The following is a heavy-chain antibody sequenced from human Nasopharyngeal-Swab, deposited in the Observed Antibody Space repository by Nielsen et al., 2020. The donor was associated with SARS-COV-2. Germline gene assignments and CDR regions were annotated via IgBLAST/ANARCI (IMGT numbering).Heavy chain of an antibody. CDR2: ISSSSSYI. J-gene: IGHJ4*02. CDR1: GFTFSSYS. Sequence: GESLKISCAASGFTFSSYSMNWARQAPGKGLEWVSSISSSSSYIYYADSVKGRFTISRDNAKNSLYLQMNSLRAEDTAVYYCAREGWYCSGGSCFLHYFDYWGQGTLVTVSS. CDR3: AREGWYCSGGSCFLHYFDY. D-gene: IGHD2-15*01. V-gene: IGHV3-21*01.